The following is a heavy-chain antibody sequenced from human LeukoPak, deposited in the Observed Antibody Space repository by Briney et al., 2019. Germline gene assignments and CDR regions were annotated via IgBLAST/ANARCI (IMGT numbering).Heavy chain of an antibody. CDR1: GYTFTSYD. CDR3: ARGPNPTYYDFWSGYYTGWYYYYGMDV. CDR2: MNPNSGNT. Sequence: ASVKVPCKASGYTFTSYDINWVRQATGQGLEWMGWMNPNSGNTGYAQKFQGRVTMTRNTSISTAYMELSSLRSEDTAVYYCARGPNPTYYDFWSGYYTGWYYYYGMDVWGQGTTVTVSS. J-gene: IGHJ6*02. D-gene: IGHD3-3*01. V-gene: IGHV1-8*01.